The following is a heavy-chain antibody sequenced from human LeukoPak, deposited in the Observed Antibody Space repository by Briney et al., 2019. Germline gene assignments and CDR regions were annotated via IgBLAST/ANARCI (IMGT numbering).Heavy chain of an antibody. V-gene: IGHV1-69*01. CDR2: IIPIFGTA. D-gene: IGHD5-12*01. CDR3: VRGGGYVLASFDY. Sequence: SVKVSCKASGGTFSSYAISWVRQAPGQGLEWMGGIIPIFGTANYAQKFQGRVTITADESTSTAYMELSSLRSEDTAVYYCVRGGGYVLASFDYWGQGTLVTVSS. CDR1: GGTFSSYA. J-gene: IGHJ4*02.